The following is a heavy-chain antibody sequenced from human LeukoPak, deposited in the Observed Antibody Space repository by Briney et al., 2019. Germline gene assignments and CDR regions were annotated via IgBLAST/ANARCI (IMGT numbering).Heavy chain of an antibody. CDR2: ISYDGSNK. CDR1: GFTFSSYA. Sequence: GGSLRLSCAASGFTFSSYAMHWVRQAPGKGLEWVAVISYDGSNKYYADSVKDRFTISRDNSKNTLYLQMNSLRAEDTAVYYCARLSGDLLGDYWGQGTLVTVSS. D-gene: IGHD2-21*02. CDR3: ARLSGDLLGDY. J-gene: IGHJ4*02. V-gene: IGHV3-30*04.